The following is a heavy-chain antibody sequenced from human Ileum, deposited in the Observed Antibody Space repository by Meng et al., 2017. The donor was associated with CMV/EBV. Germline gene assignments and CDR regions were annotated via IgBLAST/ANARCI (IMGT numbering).Heavy chain of an antibody. CDR1: GFTVSSNY. V-gene: IGHV3-53*01. D-gene: IGHD3-3*01. Sequence: GESLKISCAASGFTVSSNYMSWVRQAPGKGLEWVSVIYSGGSTYYADSVKGRFTISRDNSKNTLYLQMNSLRAEDTAVYYCARNSYYDFWSGYLNWGQGTLVTVSS. CDR2: IYSGGST. CDR3: ARNSYYDFWSGYLN. J-gene: IGHJ4*02.